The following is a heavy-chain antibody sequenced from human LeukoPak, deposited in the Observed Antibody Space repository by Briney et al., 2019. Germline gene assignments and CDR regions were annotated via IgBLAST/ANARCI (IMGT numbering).Heavy chain of an antibody. Sequence: SETLSLTCTVSGGSISSSSYYWGWIRQPPGKGLEWIGSIYYSGSTYYNPSLKSRVTISVDTSKNQFSLKLSSVTAADTAVYYCARLLRRAFDIWGQGTMVTVSS. CDR3: ARLLRRAFDI. J-gene: IGHJ3*02. CDR2: IYYSGST. V-gene: IGHV4-39*01. CDR1: GGSISSSSYY. D-gene: IGHD2-15*01.